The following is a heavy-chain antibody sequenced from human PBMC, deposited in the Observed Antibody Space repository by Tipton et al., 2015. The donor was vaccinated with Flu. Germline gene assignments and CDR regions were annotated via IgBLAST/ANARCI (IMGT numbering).Heavy chain of an antibody. D-gene: IGHD5-18*01. CDR3: ASPAYSHFYGLDV. J-gene: IGHJ6*02. Sequence: LRLSCTVSGGSISSGSYYWTWIRQPAGKGLEWIGRVYPSGSTNYNPSLKSRVTISVDTSKNQFSLTLTSVTAADTAVYYCASPAYSHFYGLDVWGLGTPVTVSS. CDR1: GGSISSGSYY. V-gene: IGHV4-61*02. CDR2: VYPSGST.